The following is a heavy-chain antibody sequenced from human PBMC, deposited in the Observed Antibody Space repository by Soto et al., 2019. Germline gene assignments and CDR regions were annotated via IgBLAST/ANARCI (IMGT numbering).Heavy chain of an antibody. CDR1: VGSISSYY. Sequence: SETLSLTCTVSVGSISSYYWSWIRQPPGKGLEWIGYIYYSGSTNYNPSLKSRVTISVDTSKNQFSLKLSSVTAADTAVYYCARDSHCSSTSCYTAGYYYYGMDVWGQGTTVTVSS. CDR3: ARDSHCSSTSCYTAGYYYYGMDV. V-gene: IGHV4-59*01. CDR2: IYYSGST. J-gene: IGHJ6*02. D-gene: IGHD2-2*02.